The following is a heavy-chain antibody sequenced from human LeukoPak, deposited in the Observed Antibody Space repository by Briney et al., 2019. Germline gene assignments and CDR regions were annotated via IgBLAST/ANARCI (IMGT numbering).Heavy chain of an antibody. CDR2: IYSGGST. Sequence: GGSLRLSCAASGFTVSSNYMSWVRQAPGKGLEWVSVIYSGGSTYYADSVKGRFTISRDNSKNTLYLQMNSLRAEDTAVCYCARERPYNWFDPWGQGTLVTVSS. CDR1: GFTVSSNY. V-gene: IGHV3-66*01. J-gene: IGHJ5*02. D-gene: IGHD6-6*01. CDR3: ARERPYNWFDP.